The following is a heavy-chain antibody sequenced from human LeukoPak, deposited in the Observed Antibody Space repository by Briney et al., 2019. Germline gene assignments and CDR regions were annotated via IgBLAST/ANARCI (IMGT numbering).Heavy chain of an antibody. J-gene: IGHJ4*02. CDR2: IYTSGST. V-gene: IGHV4-4*07. CDR3: ARDLGLGGYDLGLIY. CDR1: GGSISSYY. D-gene: IGHD5-12*01. Sequence: SETLSLTCTVSGGSISSYYWSWVRQPAGKGLEWIGRIYTSGSTNYNLSLKSRVTMSVDTSKNQFSLKLSSVTAADTAVYYCARDLGLGGYDLGLIYWGQGTLVTVSS.